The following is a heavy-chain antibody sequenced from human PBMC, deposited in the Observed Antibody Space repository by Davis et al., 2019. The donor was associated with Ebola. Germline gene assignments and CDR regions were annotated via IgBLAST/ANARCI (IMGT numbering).Heavy chain of an antibody. CDR3: AVHTVVVTDIRAEYFQH. J-gene: IGHJ1*01. Sequence: MPSETLSLTCTVSGGSISGYYWSWIRQAPGKGLEFIGYVFHTGRTNSKSSLKSRVTISVDTSKSQFSLRLSSVTAADTAVYYCAVHTVVVTDIRAEYFQHWGQGTLATVSS. CDR1: GGSISGYY. D-gene: IGHD2-21*02. CDR2: VFHTGRT. V-gene: IGHV4-59*01.